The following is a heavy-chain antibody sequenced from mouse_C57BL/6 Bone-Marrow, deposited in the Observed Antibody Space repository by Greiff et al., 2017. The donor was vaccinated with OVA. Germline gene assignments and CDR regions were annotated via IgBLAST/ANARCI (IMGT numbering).Heavy chain of an antibody. J-gene: IGHJ2*01. Sequence: VQLQQSGAELVRPGASVKLSCTASGFNIKADYMHWVKQRPEQGLEGIGWFDPENGDTEYASKFQGKATITAETSSNTAYLQLSSLTSEDTAVYYCTSYGNFDYWGQGTTLTVSS. CDR3: TSYGNFDY. CDR2: FDPENGDT. V-gene: IGHV14-4*01. D-gene: IGHD2-1*01. CDR1: GFNIKADY.